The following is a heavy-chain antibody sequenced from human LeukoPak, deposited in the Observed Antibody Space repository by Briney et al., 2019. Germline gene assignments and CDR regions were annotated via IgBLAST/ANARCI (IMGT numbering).Heavy chain of an antibody. CDR2: IHNRRGT. CDR1: GGSITSDIFY. D-gene: IGHD4-23*01. V-gene: IGHV4-31*03. J-gene: IGHJ4*02. Sequence: SETLSLTCTVSGGSITSDIFYWNWIRQHPGKGLEWIESIHNRRGTSYNPSLESRLTISVDTSENQFFLKMSYVTAADTAMYYCGKVGGNSNSWGQGTLVTVSS. CDR3: GKVGGNSNS.